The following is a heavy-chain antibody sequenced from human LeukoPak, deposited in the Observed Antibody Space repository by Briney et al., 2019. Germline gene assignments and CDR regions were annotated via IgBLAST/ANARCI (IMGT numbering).Heavy chain of an antibody. CDR2: IYHSGST. D-gene: IGHD6-13*01. CDR1: GGSISSSNW. J-gene: IGHJ3*02. CDR3: AREPKIGPGIAAAGDAFDI. Sequence: SGTLSLTCAVSGGSISSSNWWSWVRQPPGKGLEWIGEIYHSGSTNYNPSLKSRVTISVDKSKNQFSLKLSSVTAADTAVYYCAREPKIGPGIAAAGDAFDIWGQGTMVTVSS. V-gene: IGHV4-4*02.